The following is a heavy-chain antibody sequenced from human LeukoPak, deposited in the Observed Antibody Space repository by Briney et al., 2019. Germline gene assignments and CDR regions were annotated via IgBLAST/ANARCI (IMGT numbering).Heavy chain of an antibody. CDR2: ISRSGCT. V-gene: IGHV4-38-2*02. J-gene: IGHJ4*02. Sequence: SETLSLTCTVSSYSISSGYYWGWIRQPPGKGLEWIGSISRSGCTFYNPSLKSRVTISVDTSKNQFSLKLSSVTPADTAVYYCARDLSNSYGRIDYWGLGTLVTVSS. CDR1: SYSISSGYY. CDR3: ARDLSNSYGRIDY. D-gene: IGHD5-18*01.